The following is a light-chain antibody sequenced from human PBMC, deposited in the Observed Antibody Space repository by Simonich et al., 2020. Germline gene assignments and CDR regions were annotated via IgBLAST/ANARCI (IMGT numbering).Light chain of an antibody. J-gene: IGKJ3*01. Sequence: AIQLTQSPSSLSASVGDRVTITGRASQGISSALAWYQQKPGKAPKLLIYDASSLESGVPSRFSGSGSGTDFTLTISRLQPEDFATYYCQQFNSYPRTFGPGTKVDIK. CDR2: DAS. CDR3: QQFNSYPRT. CDR1: QGISSA. V-gene: IGKV1-13*02.